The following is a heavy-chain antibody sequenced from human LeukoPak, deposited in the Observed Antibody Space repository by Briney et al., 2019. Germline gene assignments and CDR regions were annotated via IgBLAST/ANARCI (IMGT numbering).Heavy chain of an antibody. D-gene: IGHD3-22*01. CDR2: IYHSGST. J-gene: IGHJ4*02. CDR3: ATQTYYYDSSGSREYYFDY. CDR1: GYSISSGYY. Sequence: PSETLSLTCTVSGYSISSGYYWGWIRQPPGKGLEWIGSIYHSGSTYYKPSLKSRVTISVDTSKNQFSLKLSSVTAADTAVYYCATQTYYYDSSGSREYYFDYWGQGTLVTVSS. V-gene: IGHV4-38-2*02.